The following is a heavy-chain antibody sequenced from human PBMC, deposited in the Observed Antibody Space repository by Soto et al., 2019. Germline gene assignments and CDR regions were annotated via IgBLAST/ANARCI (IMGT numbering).Heavy chain of an antibody. V-gene: IGHV4-59*01. CDR2: IYYSGST. J-gene: IGHJ3*02. D-gene: IGHD5-12*01. CDR3: ARDQRRGYDSARAFDI. Sequence: SETLSLTCTVSGVSISSYYWIWIRQPPGKGLEWIGYIYYSGSTNYNPSLKSRVTISVDTSKNQFSLKLSSVTAADTAVYYCARDQRRGYDSARAFDIWGQGTMVTVSS. CDR1: GVSISSYY.